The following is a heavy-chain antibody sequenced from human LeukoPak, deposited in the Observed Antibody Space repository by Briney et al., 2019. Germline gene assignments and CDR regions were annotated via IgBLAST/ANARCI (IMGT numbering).Heavy chain of an antibody. J-gene: IGHJ4*01. CDR1: GFTFDDYA. Sequence: GGSLRLSCAASGFTFDDYAMHWVRQAPGMGLEWVSGISWNSGSIGYADSVKGRFTISRDNAKNSLYLQMNSLRAEDTALYYCAKDTGFSLLTTVTTGLSHFDYWGQGTLVTVSS. V-gene: IGHV3-9*01. D-gene: IGHD4-17*01. CDR3: AKDTGFSLLTTVTTGLSHFDY. CDR2: ISWNSGSI.